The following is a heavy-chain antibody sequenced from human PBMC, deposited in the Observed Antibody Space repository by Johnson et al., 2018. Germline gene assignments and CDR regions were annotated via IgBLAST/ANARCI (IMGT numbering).Heavy chain of an antibody. CDR1: GCTFTIYT. CDR2: INAGNGNT. J-gene: IGHJ3*02. Sequence: QVQLVESGAEMKKPGASVKVSCKASGCTFTIYTMHWVRQAPGQRLEWMGGINAGNGNTKYSQKFQGRVTITRDTSASKAYMELSSLRSEDTPVYYCARDLRNDYGDYVDAFDIWGQGTMVTVSS. CDR3: ARDLRNDYGDYVDAFDI. D-gene: IGHD4-17*01. V-gene: IGHV1-3*01.